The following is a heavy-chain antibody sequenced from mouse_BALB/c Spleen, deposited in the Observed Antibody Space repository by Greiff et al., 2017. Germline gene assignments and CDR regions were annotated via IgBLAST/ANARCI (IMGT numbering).Heavy chain of an antibody. Sequence: QVQLQQSGPELVKPGASVKISCKASGYAFSSSWMNWVKQRPGQGLEWIGRIYPGDGDTNYNGKFKGKATLTADKSSSTAYMQLSSLTSVDSAVYFCARGDYDYDVWFAYWGQGTLVTVSA. V-gene: IGHV1-82*01. CDR2: IYPGDGDT. CDR3: ARGDYDYDVWFAY. CDR1: GYAFSSSW. D-gene: IGHD2-4*01. J-gene: IGHJ3*01.